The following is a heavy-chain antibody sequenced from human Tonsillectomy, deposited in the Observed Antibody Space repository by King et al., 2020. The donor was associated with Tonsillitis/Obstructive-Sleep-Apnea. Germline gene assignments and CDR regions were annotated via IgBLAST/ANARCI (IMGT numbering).Heavy chain of an antibody. CDR1: GFTFSNAW. J-gene: IGHJ4*02. V-gene: IGHV3-15*01. Sequence: VQLVESGGGLVKPGGSLRLSCAASGFTFSNAWMSWVRQAPGKGLEWVGRIKSKTDGGTTDYAAPVKGRFTISREDSKNTLYLQMNSLKTEDTAVYYCSARSSRVANYWGQGTLVTVSS. CDR2: IKSKTDGGTT. CDR3: SARSSRVANY. D-gene: IGHD6-13*01.